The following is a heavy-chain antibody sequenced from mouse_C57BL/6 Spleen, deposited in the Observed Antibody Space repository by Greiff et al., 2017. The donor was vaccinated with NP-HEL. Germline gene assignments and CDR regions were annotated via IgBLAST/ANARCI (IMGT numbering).Heavy chain of an antibody. CDR2: IDPENGDT. V-gene: IGHV14-4*01. J-gene: IGHJ2*01. CDR3: TTGTAQATGFDY. D-gene: IGHD3-2*02. CDR1: GFNIKDDY. Sequence: VQLQQSGAELVRPGASVKLSCTASGFNIKDDYMHWVKQRPEQGLEWIGWIDPENGDTEYASKFQGKATITADTSSNTAYLQLSSLTSEDTAVYYCTTGTAQATGFDYWGQGTTLTVSS.